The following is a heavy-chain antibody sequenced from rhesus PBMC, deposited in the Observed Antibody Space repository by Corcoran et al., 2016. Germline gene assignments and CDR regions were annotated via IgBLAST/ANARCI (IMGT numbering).Heavy chain of an antibody. CDR1: GYTFTDYY. CDR2: INPYNGNT. CDR3: ASGSSYVHDWYFDL. V-gene: IGHV1S2*01. J-gene: IGHJ2*01. D-gene: IGHD4-29*01. Sequence: QVQLVQSGAEVKKPGSSVKVSCKASGYTFTDYYMHWVRQAPRQGLEWMGWINPYNGNTKYAQKFQGRGTMTRDTSTRTAYMELSSLRSEDTAVYYCASGSSYVHDWYFDLWGPGTPITISS.